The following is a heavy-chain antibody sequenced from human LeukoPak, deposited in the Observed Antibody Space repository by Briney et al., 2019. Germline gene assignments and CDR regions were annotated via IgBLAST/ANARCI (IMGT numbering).Heavy chain of an antibody. V-gene: IGHV1-69*06. J-gene: IGHJ6*03. CDR1: GYTFTGYY. D-gene: IGHD6-13*01. Sequence: SVKVSCKASGYTFTGYYMHWVRQAPGQGLEWMGGIIPIFGTANYAQKFQGRVTITADKSTSTAYMELSSLRSEDTAVYYCARVGSNNMDVWGKGTTVTVSS. CDR2: IIPIFGTA. CDR3: ARVGSNNMDV.